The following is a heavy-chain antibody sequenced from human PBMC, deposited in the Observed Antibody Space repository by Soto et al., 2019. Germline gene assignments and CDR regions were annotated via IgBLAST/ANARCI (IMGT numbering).Heavy chain of an antibody. V-gene: IGHV3-23*01. CDR3: AKDRYSGSYDHFDY. Sequence: PGGSLRLSCAASGFTFSSYAMNWVRQTPGKGLEWVSAISGSGGSTYYADSVKGRSSISRDNSKNTLYLQMNSLRAEDTAVYYCAKDRYSGSYDHFDYWGQGTLVTVSS. CDR1: GFTFSSYA. CDR2: ISGSGGST. J-gene: IGHJ4*02. D-gene: IGHD1-26*01.